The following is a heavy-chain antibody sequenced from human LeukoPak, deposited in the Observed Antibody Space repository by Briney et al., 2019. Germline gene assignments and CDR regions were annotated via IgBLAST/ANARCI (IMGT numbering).Heavy chain of an antibody. J-gene: IGHJ6*02. D-gene: IGHD3-9*01. Sequence: GGSLRLSCAASGFTFSNAWMSWVRQAPGKGLEWVGRITSETDGGTTDYAAPVKGRFTISRDDSKNTLYLQMNSLKTEDTAVYYCTTDYDILTGPAPYYYYGMDVWGQGTTVT. CDR3: TTDYDILTGPAPYYYYGMDV. CDR2: ITSETDGGTT. V-gene: IGHV3-15*01. CDR1: GFTFSNAW.